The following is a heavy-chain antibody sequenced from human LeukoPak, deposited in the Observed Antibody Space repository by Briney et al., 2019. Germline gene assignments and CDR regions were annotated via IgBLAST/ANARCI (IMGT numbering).Heavy chain of an antibody. CDR2: ISGSGGST. CDR1: GFTFSSYA. Sequence: PGGSLRLSCAASGFTFSSYAMSWVPQAPGKGLEWVSAISGSGGSTYYADSVKGRFTISRDNSKNTLYLQMNSLRAEDTAVYYCARARKSGGITMIRGVKDRGWFDPWGQGTLVTVSS. D-gene: IGHD3-10*01. V-gene: IGHV3-23*01. J-gene: IGHJ5*02. CDR3: ARARKSGGITMIRGVKDRGWFDP.